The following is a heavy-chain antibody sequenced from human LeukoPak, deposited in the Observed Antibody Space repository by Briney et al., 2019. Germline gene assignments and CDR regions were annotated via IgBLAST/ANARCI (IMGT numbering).Heavy chain of an antibody. V-gene: IGHV1-69*05. CDR2: IIPIFGTA. CDR3: ARIRDGYNDAYDI. J-gene: IGHJ3*02. D-gene: IGHD5-24*01. CDR1: GGTFSSYA. Sequence: ASVKVSCKASGGTFSSYAISWVRQAPGQGLEWMGGIIPIFGTANYAQNFQGRVTLTRDTSTSTVYMELSSLRSEDTAIYYCARIRDGYNDAYDIWGQGTVVTVPS.